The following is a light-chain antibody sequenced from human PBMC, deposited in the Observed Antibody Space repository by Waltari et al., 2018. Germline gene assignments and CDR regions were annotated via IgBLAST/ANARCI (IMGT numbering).Light chain of an antibody. V-gene: IGLV2-14*01. CDR2: DVS. Sequence: HSALTQPASVSGSPGQSITISCTCTSSDVGASNYVSWYQQHPGKAPKLMIYDVSKRPSGVSNRFSGSKSGNTASLTISGRQAEDEADYYCSSYTSSSTYVFGTGTKVTVL. CDR3: SSYTSSSTYV. J-gene: IGLJ1*01. CDR1: SSDVGASNY.